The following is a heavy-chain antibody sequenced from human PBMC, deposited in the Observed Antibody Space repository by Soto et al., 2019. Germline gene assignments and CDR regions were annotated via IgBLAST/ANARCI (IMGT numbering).Heavy chain of an antibody. J-gene: IGHJ4*02. Sequence: GGSLRLSCAASGFTFSSYAMSWVRQAPGKGLEWVSAISGSGGSTYYADSVKGRFTISRDNSKNTLHLQMNSLRAEDTAVYYCAKGALRYFDWLPHYWGQGTLVTVSS. CDR3: AKGALRYFDWLPHY. D-gene: IGHD3-9*01. V-gene: IGHV3-23*01. CDR2: ISGSGGST. CDR1: GFTFSSYA.